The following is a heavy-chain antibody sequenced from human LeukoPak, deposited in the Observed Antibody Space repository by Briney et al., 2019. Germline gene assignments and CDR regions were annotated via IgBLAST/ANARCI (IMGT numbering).Heavy chain of an antibody. CDR2: IYTSGST. J-gene: IGHJ5*02. CDR3: ARASGGQQLVPDWFDP. Sequence: SETLSLTCTVSGGSISSSSYYWSWIRQPAGKGLEWIGRIYTSGSTNYNPSLKSRVTISVDTSKNQFSLKLSSVTAADTAVYYCARASGGQQLVPDWFDPWGQGTLVTVSS. V-gene: IGHV4-61*02. D-gene: IGHD6-13*01. CDR1: GGSISSSSYY.